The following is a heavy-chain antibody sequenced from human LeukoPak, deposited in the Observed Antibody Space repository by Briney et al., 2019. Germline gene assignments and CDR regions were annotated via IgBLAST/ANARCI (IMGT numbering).Heavy chain of an antibody. D-gene: IGHD1-20*01. CDR3: ARDLDNWNDFGQRIGGAFDI. Sequence: PSETLSLTCTVSGGSISSGGYYWSWIRQPPGKGLEWIGYIYHSGSPYYNPSLKSRVTISVDRSKNQFSLKLSSVTAADTAVYYCARDLDNWNDFGQRIGGAFDIWGQGTMVTVSS. J-gene: IGHJ3*02. V-gene: IGHV4-30-2*01. CDR1: GGSISSGGYY. CDR2: IYHSGSP.